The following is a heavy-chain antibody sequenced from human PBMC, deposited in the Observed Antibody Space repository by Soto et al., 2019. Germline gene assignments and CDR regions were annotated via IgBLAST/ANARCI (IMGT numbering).Heavy chain of an antibody. Sequence: ASVKVSCKASGGTFSSYAISWVRQAPGQGLEWMGGIIPIFGTANYAQKFQGRVTITADESTSTAYMELSSLRSEDTAVYYCARANDHFWSGYGDYYYGMDVWGQGTTVTVSS. CDR1: GGTFSSYA. D-gene: IGHD3-3*02. J-gene: IGHJ6*02. CDR2: IIPIFGTA. CDR3: ARANDHFWSGYGDYYYGMDV. V-gene: IGHV1-69*13.